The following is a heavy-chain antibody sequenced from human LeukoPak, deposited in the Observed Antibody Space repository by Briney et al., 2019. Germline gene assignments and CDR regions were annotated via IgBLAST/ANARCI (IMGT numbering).Heavy chain of an antibody. CDR2: IKQDGSEK. D-gene: IGHD2-2*01. V-gene: IGHV3-7*03. Sequence: GGSLRLSCAASGFTFSSYWMSWVRQAPGRGLEWVANIKQDGSEKYYVDSVKGRFTISRDNAKNSLYLQMNSLRSEDTAVYYCARGYPTGYCSSTSCYATASFYDFWSGYYPNWFDPWGQGTLVTVSS. J-gene: IGHJ5*02. CDR1: GFTFSSYW. CDR3: ARGYPTGYCSSTSCYATASFYDFWSGYYPNWFDP.